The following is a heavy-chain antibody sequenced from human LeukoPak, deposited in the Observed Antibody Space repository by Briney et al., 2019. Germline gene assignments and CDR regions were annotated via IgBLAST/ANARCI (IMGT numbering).Heavy chain of an antibody. Sequence: KTSETLSLTCTVSGAFSSRFYWSWVRQSAGKGLEWIGNIFFSVHSNYNPSLTGRVTISPDTSKSQFSLKMTSVTAADTALYYCARIDPLGYFDQWGQGTLLTVSS. D-gene: IGHD3-10*01. V-gene: IGHV4-59*13. CDR1: GAFSSRFY. CDR2: IFFSVHS. J-gene: IGHJ4*02. CDR3: ARIDPLGYFDQ.